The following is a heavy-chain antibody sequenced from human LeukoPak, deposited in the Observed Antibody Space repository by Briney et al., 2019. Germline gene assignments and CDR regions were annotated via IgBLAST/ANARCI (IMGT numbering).Heavy chain of an antibody. CDR1: GGSFSGYY. Sequence: SETLSLTCAVYGGSFSGYYWSWIRQPPGKGLEWIGEINHSGSTNYNPSLKSRVTISVDTSKNQFPLKLSSVTAADTAVYYCARGRWGSGWYRWFDPWGQGTLVTVSS. J-gene: IGHJ5*02. D-gene: IGHD6-19*01. CDR3: ARGRWGSGWYRWFDP. CDR2: INHSGST. V-gene: IGHV4-34*01.